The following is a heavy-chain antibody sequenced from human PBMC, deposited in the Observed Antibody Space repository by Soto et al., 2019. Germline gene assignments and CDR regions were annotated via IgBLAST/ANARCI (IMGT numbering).Heavy chain of an antibody. J-gene: IGHJ4*02. Sequence: ASVKVSCKASGYTFTSYAMHWVRQAPGQRLEWMGWINAGNGNTKYSQKFQGRVTITRDTSASTAYMELSSLRSGDTAVYYCARSAGGFPGPLTRYWGQGTLVTVSS. V-gene: IGHV1-3*01. CDR2: INAGNGNT. CDR3: ARSAGGFPGPLTRY. CDR1: GYTFTSYA. D-gene: IGHD2-15*01.